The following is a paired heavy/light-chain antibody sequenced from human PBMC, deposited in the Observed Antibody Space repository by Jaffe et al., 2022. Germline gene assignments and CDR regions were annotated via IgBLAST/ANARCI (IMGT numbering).Light chain of an antibody. J-gene: IGKJ4*01. V-gene: IGKV1-12*01. CDR3: QQANNFPPFA. CDR1: QDISRW. Sequence: DIQMTQSPSSVSASVGDRVTITCRASQDISRWLAWYQQKPGKAPQLLIYAASSLQSGVPSRFSGSGSGTEFTLTITSLQPEDFATYYCQQANNFPPFAFGGGTKVEIK. CDR2: AAS.
Heavy chain of an antibody. J-gene: IGHJ4*02. D-gene: IGHD1-7*01. V-gene: IGHV3-43D*04. CDR1: GFTFDDYA. CDR2: IAWDGGRT. CDR3: VKDKNAGNYYFDY. Sequence: EVHLVESGGVVVQPGGSLRLSCAASGFTFDDYAMHWVRQVPGKGLEWVSLIAWDGGRTYYADSVKGRFTVSRDNNKNTLYLQMNSLRDDDTALYYCVKDKNAGNYYFDYWGQGTLVTVSS.